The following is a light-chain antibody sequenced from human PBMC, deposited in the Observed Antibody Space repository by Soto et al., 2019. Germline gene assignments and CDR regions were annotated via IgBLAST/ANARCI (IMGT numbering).Light chain of an antibody. CDR2: SNR. V-gene: IGLV1-44*01. CDR3: AAWDDSLNGYV. CDR1: SSNIGSNT. Sequence: QSVLTQSPSASGTPGQRVTISCSGNSSNIGSNTVNWYQQVPGTAPKVLIYSNRQRPSGVPDRFSGSKSGTSASLAISGLQSEDEADYYCAAWDDSLNGYVFGAGTKLTVL. J-gene: IGLJ1*01.